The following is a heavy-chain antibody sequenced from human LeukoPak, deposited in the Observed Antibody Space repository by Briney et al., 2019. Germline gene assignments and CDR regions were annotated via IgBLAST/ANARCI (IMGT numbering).Heavy chain of an antibody. CDR3: ATHTIVGVVTYGFPI. J-gene: IGHJ3*02. Sequence: ASVKVSCKASGYTFTSYGISWVRQAPGQGLEWMGWISAYNGNTNYAQKLQGRVTMTTDTSTSTAYMELRSLRSDDTAVYYCATHTIVGVVTYGFPIWGRGTLVTVPS. CDR2: ISAYNGNT. D-gene: IGHD3-3*01. V-gene: IGHV1-18*01. CDR1: GYTFTSYG.